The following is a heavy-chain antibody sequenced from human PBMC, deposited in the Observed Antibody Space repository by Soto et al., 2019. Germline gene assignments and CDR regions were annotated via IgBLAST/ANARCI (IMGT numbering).Heavy chain of an antibody. J-gene: IGHJ6*02. D-gene: IGHD2-2*02. CDR2: IIPIFGTA. Sequence: SGKVSCKASGGTFSSYAISWVRQAPGQGLEWMGGIIPIFGTANYAQKFQGRVTITADESTSTAYMELSSLRSEDTAVYYCARWPSYCSSTSCYRRYYYYYGMDVWGQGTTVTVSS. CDR1: GGTFSSYA. CDR3: ARWPSYCSSTSCYRRYYYYYGMDV. V-gene: IGHV1-69*13.